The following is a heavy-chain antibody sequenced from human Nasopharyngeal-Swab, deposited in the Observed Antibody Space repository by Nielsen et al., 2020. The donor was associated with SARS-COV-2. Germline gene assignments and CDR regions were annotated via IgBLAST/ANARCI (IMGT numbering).Heavy chain of an antibody. Sequence: SETLSLTCTVSGGSISSYYWSWIRQPLGKGLEWIGCVDSSGSTNYKPSLKSRVTISVDTSKNQFSLNLSSVTAADTAVYYCGRGACSITTCYENVDVWGQGTTVTVSS. CDR3: GRGACSITTCYENVDV. CDR1: GGSISSYY. CDR2: VDSSGST. J-gene: IGHJ6*02. D-gene: IGHD2-2*01. V-gene: IGHV4-59*13.